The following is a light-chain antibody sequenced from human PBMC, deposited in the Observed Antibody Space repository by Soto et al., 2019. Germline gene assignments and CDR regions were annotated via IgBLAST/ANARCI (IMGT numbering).Light chain of an antibody. Sequence: IQMTQSPSSLSASVGDKVTITCRASRNLDNYLNWYQQKLGEAPKLLIYAASSLQNGVPSRFSGSGSGATYTLTIGSLQPEDSASYFCQQSLSAPLTFGGGTKVEIK. J-gene: IGKJ4*01. CDR3: QQSLSAPLT. CDR1: RNLDNY. CDR2: AAS. V-gene: IGKV1-39*01.